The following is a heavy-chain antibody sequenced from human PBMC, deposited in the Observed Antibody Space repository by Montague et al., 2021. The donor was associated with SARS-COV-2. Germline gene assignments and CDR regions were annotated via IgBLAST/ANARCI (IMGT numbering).Heavy chain of an antibody. CDR1: GDSISTSTFY. CDR3: TRLALLVAGGIGCFDP. Sequence: SETLSLTCSVSGDSISTSTFYWGWIRQSPGKGLEWIGTIPYNGRTFYNPSLRSGLTISVDPSENQFSLKLNSVTAADTAVYYCTRLALLVAGGIGCFDPWGQGTLVTVAS. CDR2: IPYNGRT. J-gene: IGHJ5*02. V-gene: IGHV4-39*01. D-gene: IGHD1-1*01.